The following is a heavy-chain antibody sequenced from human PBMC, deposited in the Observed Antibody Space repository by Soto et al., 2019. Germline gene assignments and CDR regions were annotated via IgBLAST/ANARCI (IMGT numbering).Heavy chain of an antibody. J-gene: IGHJ6*02. V-gene: IGHV1-46*01. CDR3: ARDLWDVLRYFVNYYYYGRDV. CDR1: GYTFTSYY. Sequence: ASVKVSCKASGYTFTSYYTHWVRQAPGQGLEWMGIINPSSGSTSYAQKFQGRVTMTRDTSTSTAYMELSSLRSEETAVYYCARDLWDVLRYFVNYYYYGRDVWG. CDR2: INPSSGST. D-gene: IGHD3-9*01.